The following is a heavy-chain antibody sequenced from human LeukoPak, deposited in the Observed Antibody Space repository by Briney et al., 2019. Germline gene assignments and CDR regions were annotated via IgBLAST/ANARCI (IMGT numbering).Heavy chain of an antibody. CDR2: INPSGGST. Sequence: GASVKVSCKASGYTFTSYYMHWVRQAPGQGLEWMGIINPSGGSTSYAQKFQGRVTMTRGTSTSTVYMELSSLRSEDTAVYYCARGGDSSSWYSYNWFDPWGQGTLVTVSS. CDR3: ARGGDSSSWYSYNWFDP. D-gene: IGHD6-13*01. CDR1: GYTFTSYY. V-gene: IGHV1-46*01. J-gene: IGHJ5*02.